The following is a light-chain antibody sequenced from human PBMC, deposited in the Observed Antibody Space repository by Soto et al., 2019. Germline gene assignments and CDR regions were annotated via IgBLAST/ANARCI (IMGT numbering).Light chain of an antibody. J-gene: IGLJ1*01. Sequence: QSVLTQPPSVSGAPGQRVTISCTGSSSNIGAGYDVHWYQQLPGTAPKLLIYANTNRPSGVPDRFSGSKSGTSASLAITGLQAEDEAVYYCQSYDSSLSCYVFGTGTKLTVL. CDR1: SSNIGAGYD. CDR2: ANT. V-gene: IGLV1-40*01. CDR3: QSYDSSLSCYV.